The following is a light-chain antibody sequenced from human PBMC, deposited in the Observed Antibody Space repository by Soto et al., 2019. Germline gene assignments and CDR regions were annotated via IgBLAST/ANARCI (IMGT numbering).Light chain of an antibody. CDR3: QKYNSAPSIT. Sequence: DTQTIQSPSSRSASVGDRVTITCRTSQGISNYLAWYQQKPGKVPKLLIYAASTLQSGVPSRFSGSGSGTDFTLTISSLQPEDVATYYCQKYNSAPSITFGPGTKVDIK. J-gene: IGKJ3*01. CDR1: QGISNY. CDR2: AAS. V-gene: IGKV1-27*01.